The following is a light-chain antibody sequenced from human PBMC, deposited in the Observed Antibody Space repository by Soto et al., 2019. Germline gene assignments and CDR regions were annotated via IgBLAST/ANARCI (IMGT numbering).Light chain of an antibody. J-gene: IGLJ2*01. V-gene: IGLV9-49*01. CDR2: VGTGGIVG. Sequence: QSVLTQPPSASASLGASVTLTRTLSSGYSNYKVDWYQQRPGKGPRFVMRVGTGGIVGSKGDGIPDRFSVLGSGLNRYLTINNIQEEDESDYHCGADHGSGSNVVFGGGTKVTVL. CDR1: SGYSNYK. CDR3: GADHGSGSNVV.